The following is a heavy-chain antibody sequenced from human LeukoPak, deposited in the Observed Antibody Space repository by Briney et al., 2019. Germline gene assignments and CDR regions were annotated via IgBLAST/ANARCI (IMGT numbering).Heavy chain of an antibody. CDR2: ISANNGNT. D-gene: IGHD2-2*01. CDR3: ATRVVAEMN. V-gene: IGHV1-18*01. Sequence: WMGWISANNGNTKYAQKLQGRVTMATDTSTSTAYMELESLRSDDTAVYYCATRVVAEMNWGQGTLVTVSS. J-gene: IGHJ4*02.